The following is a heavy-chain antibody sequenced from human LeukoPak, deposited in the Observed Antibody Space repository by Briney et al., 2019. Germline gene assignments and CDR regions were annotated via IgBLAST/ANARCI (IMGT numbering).Heavy chain of an antibody. CDR1: GYTFTNSY. CDR2: INPDGGNT. V-gene: IGHV1-46*01. J-gene: IGHJ3*01. D-gene: IGHD5-24*01. CDR3: ARIRAGYNDAYDL. Sequence: ASVKVSCKASGYTFTNSYIHWVRQAPGQVLEWMGLINPDGGNTNYAQNFQGRVTLTRDTSASTVYMELSSLRSEDTAIYYCARIRAGYNDAYDLWGQGTVVTVPS.